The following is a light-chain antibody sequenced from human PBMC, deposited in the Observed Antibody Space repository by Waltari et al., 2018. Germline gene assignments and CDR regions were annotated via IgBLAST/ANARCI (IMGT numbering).Light chain of an antibody. CDR1: ETLGRK. CDR2: DAS. Sequence: ETVMTHSPATLSVSPGQRVTLSCRASETLGRKLAWYPHKPGQAPRLLIYDASTRASGIPPRFSGGGSGTDFTLTISSLQSEDFAVYYCLQYNYWPPVTFGGGTTVEVK. J-gene: IGKJ4*01. V-gene: IGKV3-15*01. CDR3: LQYNYWPPVT.